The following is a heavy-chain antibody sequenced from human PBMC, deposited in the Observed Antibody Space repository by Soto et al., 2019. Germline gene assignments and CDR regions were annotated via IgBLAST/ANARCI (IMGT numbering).Heavy chain of an antibody. CDR2: IYSGGST. D-gene: IGHD3-10*01. CDR1: GFTVSSNY. V-gene: IGHV3-66*01. J-gene: IGHJ4*02. CDR3: ARAHYGSGSYPPYYFDY. Sequence: GGSLRLSCAASGFTVSSNYMSWVRQAPGKGLEWVSVIYSGGSTYYADSAKGRFTISRDNSKNTLYLQMNSLRAEDTAVYYCARAHYGSGSYPPYYFDYWGQGTLVTVSS.